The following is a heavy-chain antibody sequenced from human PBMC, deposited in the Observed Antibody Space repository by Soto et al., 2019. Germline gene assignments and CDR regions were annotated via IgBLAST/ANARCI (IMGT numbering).Heavy chain of an antibody. CDR1: CYTFTSYG. V-gene: IGHV1-18*04. J-gene: IGHJ4*02. Sequence: PSVKVSCKASCYTFTSYGISWVRQAPGQGLEWMGWISAYNGNTNYAQKLQGRVTMTTDTSTSTAYMELRSLRSDDTAVYYCAHDSSGWYYFDYWGQGTLVTVSS. CDR2: ISAYNGNT. CDR3: AHDSSGWYYFDY. D-gene: IGHD6-19*01.